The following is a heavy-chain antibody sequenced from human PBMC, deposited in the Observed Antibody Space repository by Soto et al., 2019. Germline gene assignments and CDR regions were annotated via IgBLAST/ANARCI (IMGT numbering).Heavy chain of an antibody. CDR1: GYTFTSYD. CDR2: MNPNSGNT. V-gene: IGHV1-8*02. CDR3: ATGPSIAARHNWFDP. Sequence: ASVKVSCKASGYTFTSYDINWVRQATGQGLEWMGWMNPNSGNTGYAQKFQGRVTMTRNTSISTAYMELSSLRSEDTAVYYCATGPSIAARHNWFDPWGQGTLVTVSS. D-gene: IGHD6-6*01. J-gene: IGHJ5*02.